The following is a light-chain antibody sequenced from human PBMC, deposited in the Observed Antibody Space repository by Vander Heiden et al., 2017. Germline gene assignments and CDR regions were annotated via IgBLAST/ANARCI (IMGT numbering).Light chain of an antibody. Sequence: SYELTHPPSVSVSPGQTASITCPGDKLGDKYACWYQQKPGQSPLLVIYQDNKRPSGIPERFSGSNSGNTATLTISGTQAMDEADYYCQAWDTSTAWKVFGGGTKLTVL. CDR1: KLGDKY. J-gene: IGLJ2*01. CDR3: QAWDTSTAWKV. CDR2: QDN. V-gene: IGLV3-1*01.